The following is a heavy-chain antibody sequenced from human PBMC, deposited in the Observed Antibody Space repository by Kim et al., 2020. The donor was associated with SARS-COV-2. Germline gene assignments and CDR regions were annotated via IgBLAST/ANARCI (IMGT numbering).Heavy chain of an antibody. V-gene: IGHV1-8*01. D-gene: IGHD2-21*01. CDR2: MNPNSANT. CDR1: GYTFTSYD. Sequence: ASVKVSCKASGYTFTSYDINWVRQATGQGLEWMGWMNPNSANTGYAQKFQGRVTMTRNTSISTAYMELSSLRSADTAVYYCARGHLKSIVVVIAPRPYYYYMDVWGKGTTVTVSS. J-gene: IGHJ6*03. CDR3: ARGHLKSIVVVIAPRPYYYYMDV.